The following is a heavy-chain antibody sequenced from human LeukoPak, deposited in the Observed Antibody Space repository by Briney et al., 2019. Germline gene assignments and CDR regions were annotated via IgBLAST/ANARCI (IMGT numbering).Heavy chain of an antibody. CDR2: IIPIFGTA. J-gene: IGHJ4*02. CDR3: ARGSPYRSSIWFFDY. V-gene: IGHV1-69*05. CDR1: GGTFSSYA. D-gene: IGHD6-6*01. Sequence: SVKVSCKASGGTFSSYAISWVRQAPGQGLEWMGGIIPIFGTANYAQKFQGRVTITTDESTSTAYMELSSLRSEDTAVYYCARGSPYRSSIWFFDYWGQGTLVIVSS.